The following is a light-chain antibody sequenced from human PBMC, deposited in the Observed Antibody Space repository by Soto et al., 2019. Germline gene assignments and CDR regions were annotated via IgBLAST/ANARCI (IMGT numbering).Light chain of an antibody. CDR1: QTISSW. CDR3: QHYNSYSEA. J-gene: IGKJ1*01. CDR2: KAS. Sequence: DIQMTQSPSTLSGSVGDRVTITCRASQTISSWLAWYQQKPGKAPKLLIYKASTLKSGVPSRFSGSGSGTDFTLTISSLQPDDLATYYCQHYNSYSEAFGEGTKVELK. V-gene: IGKV1-5*03.